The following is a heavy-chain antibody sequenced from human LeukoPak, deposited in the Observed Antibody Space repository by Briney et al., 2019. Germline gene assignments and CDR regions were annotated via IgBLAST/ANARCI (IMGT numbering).Heavy chain of an antibody. D-gene: IGHD3-22*01. CDR1: GGTFSSYA. Sequence: GASVKVSCKASGGTFSSYAISWVRQAPGQGLEWMGGIIPIFGTANYAQKFQGRVTITADESTSTAYMELSSLRSEDTAVYYCARDWLGSSGPGAFDIWGQGTMVTVSS. J-gene: IGHJ3*02. CDR3: ARDWLGSSGPGAFDI. CDR2: IIPIFGTA. V-gene: IGHV1-69*13.